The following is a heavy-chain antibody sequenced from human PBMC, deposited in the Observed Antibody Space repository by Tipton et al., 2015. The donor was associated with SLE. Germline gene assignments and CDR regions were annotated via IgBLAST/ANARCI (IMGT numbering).Heavy chain of an antibody. D-gene: IGHD1-1*01. Sequence: TLSLTCAVSSDSFHQIGYYWSWIRQHPGKGLEWIGHIYYSGDTYYNPSLGGRVTMSQDTSKSQFSPKLTSVTAADTAVYYCVRGNWRSDCWGQGPLVTVSS. CDR1: SDSFHQIGYY. CDR3: VRGNWRSDC. V-gene: IGHV4-31*11. CDR2: IYYSGDT. J-gene: IGHJ4*02.